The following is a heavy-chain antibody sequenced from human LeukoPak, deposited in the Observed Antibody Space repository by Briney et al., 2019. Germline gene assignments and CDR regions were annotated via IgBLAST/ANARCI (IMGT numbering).Heavy chain of an antibody. V-gene: IGHV3-11*01. CDR1: GFTFSDYY. D-gene: IGHD6-19*01. CDR3: ARVPRSGGSIDY. CDR2: ISSSGSTT. Sequence: PGGSLRLSCAASGFTFSDYYMTWIRQAPGKGLEWVSYISSSGSTTHYADSVKGRFTISRDNAKNSLYVQMSNLRAEDTAVYYCARVPRSGGSIDYWGQGTLVTVSP. J-gene: IGHJ4*02.